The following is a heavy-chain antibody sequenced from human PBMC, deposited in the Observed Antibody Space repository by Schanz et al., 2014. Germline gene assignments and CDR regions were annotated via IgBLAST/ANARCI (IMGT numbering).Heavy chain of an antibody. CDR2: ISSSGNII. D-gene: IGHD2-2*01. CDR3: AAHETLSTTACYPS. V-gene: IGHV3-11*01. J-gene: IGHJ4*02. CDR1: GFTFSDSF. Sequence: QVQLVESGGDVVQPGGSLRLSCSASGFTFSDSFMSWIRQTPGKGLEWLSYISSSGNIIHYADSVKGRFTISRDNAKNSLYLQMTGLRAEDTAVYYCAAHETLSTTACYPSWGQGTLVAVSS.